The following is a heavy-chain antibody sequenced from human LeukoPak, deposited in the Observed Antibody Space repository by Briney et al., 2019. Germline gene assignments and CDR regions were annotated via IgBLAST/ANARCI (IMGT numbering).Heavy chain of an antibody. D-gene: IGHD2-8*01. CDR2: FYSIGGT. J-gene: IGHJ2*01. CDR1: GGSISNDY. V-gene: IGHV4-4*07. Sequence: SETLSLTCAVSGGSISNDYWSWIRQPAGKGLEWIGRFYSIGGTNYYPSLMSRVTMSVNTSKNQFSQMLNSVTAADTAVYYCARCPGYCTNGVWFDLWGRGTLITVSS. CDR3: ARCPGYCTNGVWFDL.